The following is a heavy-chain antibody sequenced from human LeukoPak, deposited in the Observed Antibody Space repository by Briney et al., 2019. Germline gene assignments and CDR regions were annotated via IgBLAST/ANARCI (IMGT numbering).Heavy chain of an antibody. CDR1: GGSISSYY. J-gene: IGHJ5*02. V-gene: IGHV4-59*08. D-gene: IGHD2-15*01. CDR3: ARQIVVVPAALYWFDP. Sequence: SETLSLTCTVSGGSISSYYWNWIRQPPGKGLEWIGYIYYSGSTNYNPSLKSRVTITVDTSKNQFSLKLSSVTAADTAVYYCARQIVVVPAALYWFDPWGQGTLVTVSS. CDR2: IYYSGST.